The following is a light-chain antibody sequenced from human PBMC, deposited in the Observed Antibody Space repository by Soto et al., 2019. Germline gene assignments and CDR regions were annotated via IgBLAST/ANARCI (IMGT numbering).Light chain of an antibody. CDR3: QQYNSYS. CDR2: HAS. V-gene: IGKV1-5*01. Sequence: DIQMTQSPSTLAASVGDTVTMTCRSSSNWLAWYQQKPGTAPKLLIYHASILETAVPSRFSGNGSGTEFTLTISSLQPGDFATYYCQQYNSYSFGQGSRVEIK. CDR1: SSNW. J-gene: IGKJ1*01.